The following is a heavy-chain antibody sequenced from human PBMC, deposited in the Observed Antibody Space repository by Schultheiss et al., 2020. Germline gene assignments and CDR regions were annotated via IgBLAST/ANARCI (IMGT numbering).Heavy chain of an antibody. CDR2: ISDSGGST. CDR1: GFTFSSYA. J-gene: IGHJ4*02. CDR3: ASEAKIFGVFLDDY. D-gene: IGHD3-3*01. V-gene: IGHV3-23*01. Sequence: GGSLRLSCAASGFTFSSYAMSWVRQAPGKGLEWVSIISDSGGSTYYADSVKGRFTISRDNSKNTLYLQMNSLRAEDTAVYYCASEAKIFGVFLDDYWGQGTLVTVSS.